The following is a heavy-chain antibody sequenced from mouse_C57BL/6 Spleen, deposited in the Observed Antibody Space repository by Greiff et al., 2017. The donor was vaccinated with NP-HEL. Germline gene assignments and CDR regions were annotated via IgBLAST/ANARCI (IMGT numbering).Heavy chain of an antibody. D-gene: IGHD3-1*01. CDR1: GYTFTDYY. CDR3: ARARRHFDY. CDR2: INPYNGGT. J-gene: IGHJ2*01. V-gene: IGHV1-19*01. Sequence: VQLKESGPVLVKPGASVKMSCKASGYTFTDYYMNWVKQSHGKSLEWIGVINPYNGGTSYNQTFKGKATLTVDKSSSTAYMELNSLTSEDSAVYYCARARRHFDYWGQGTTLTVSS.